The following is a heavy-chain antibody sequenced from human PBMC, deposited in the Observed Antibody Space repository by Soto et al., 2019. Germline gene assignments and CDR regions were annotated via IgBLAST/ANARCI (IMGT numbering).Heavy chain of an antibody. Sequence: SETLSLTCTVSGGSVSSGSYYWSWIRQPPGKGLEWIGYIYYSGSTNYNPSLKSRVTISVDTSKNQFSLKLSSVTAADTAVYYCARTVAGTQVLFDYWRQGTLVTVS. CDR2: IYYSGST. J-gene: IGHJ4*02. V-gene: IGHV4-61*01. CDR3: ARTVAGTQVLFDY. CDR1: GGSVSSGSYY. D-gene: IGHD6-19*01.